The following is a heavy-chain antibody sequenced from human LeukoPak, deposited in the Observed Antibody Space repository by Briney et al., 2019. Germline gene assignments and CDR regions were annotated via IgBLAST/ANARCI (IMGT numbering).Heavy chain of an antibody. D-gene: IGHD3-22*01. CDR3: ARDLYDSPGGAFDI. Sequence: PGGSLRLSCAASGFTFSSYSMNWVRQAPGKGLEWVSSISSSSSYIYYADSVKGRFTISRDNAKNSLYLQMNSLRAEDTAVYYCARDLYDSPGGAFDIWGQGTMVTVSS. J-gene: IGHJ3*02. CDR1: GFTFSSYS. V-gene: IGHV3-21*01. CDR2: ISSSSSYI.